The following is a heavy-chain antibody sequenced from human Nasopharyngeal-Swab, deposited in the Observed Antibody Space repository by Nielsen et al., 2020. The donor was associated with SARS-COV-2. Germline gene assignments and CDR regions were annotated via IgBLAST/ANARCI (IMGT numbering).Heavy chain of an antibody. J-gene: IGHJ4*02. V-gene: IGHV3-33*01. CDR1: GFTFSSYG. CDR2: IWYDGSNK. D-gene: IGHD6-13*01. CDR3: ARDRMMGPAAALDY. Sequence: GGSLRLSCAASGFTFSSYGMHWVRQAPGKGLEWVAVIWYDGSNKYYADSVKGRFTISRDNSKNTLYLQMNSLRAEDTAVYYCARDRMMGPAAALDYWGQGTLVTVSS.